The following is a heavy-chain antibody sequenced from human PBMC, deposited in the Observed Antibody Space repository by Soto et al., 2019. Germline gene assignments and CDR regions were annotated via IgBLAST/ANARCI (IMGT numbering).Heavy chain of an antibody. CDR1: GGSISSSSYY. CDR3: ARQGRPPPYYYYYGMDV. J-gene: IGHJ6*02. CDR2: IYYSGST. Sequence: SETLSLTCTVSGGSISSSSYYWGWIRQPPGKGLEWIGSIYYSGSTYYNPSLKSRVTISVDTSKNQFSLKLSSVTAADTAVYYCARQGRPPPYYYYYGMDVWGQGTTVTSP. V-gene: IGHV4-39*01.